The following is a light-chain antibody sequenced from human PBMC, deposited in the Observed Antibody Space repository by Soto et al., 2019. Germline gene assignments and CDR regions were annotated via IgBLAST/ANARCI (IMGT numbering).Light chain of an antibody. CDR3: AAWDDRLNGVV. CDR2: NNN. CDR1: NSNIGSNT. J-gene: IGLJ2*01. Sequence: QSVLTQPPSASGTPGQRVTISCSGRNSNIGSNTVNWYQQLPGTAPRLLIYNNNQRLSGVPDRFSSSKSGTSASLAISGLQSEDDTDYYCAAWDDRLNGVVFGGGTKLTVL. V-gene: IGLV1-44*01.